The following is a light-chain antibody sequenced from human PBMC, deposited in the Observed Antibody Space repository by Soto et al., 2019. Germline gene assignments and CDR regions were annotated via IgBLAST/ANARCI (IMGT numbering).Light chain of an antibody. J-gene: IGKJ1*01. Sequence: DIQITQSPASLSSSLLDIVTITCRASQSIRTYLNWYQQKPGKAPKLLIYAASTLQSGVPSRFSGSGSGTDFTLTISSLQPEDFATYYCQQSYSTPRTFGQGTKVDIK. CDR2: AAS. V-gene: IGKV1-39*01. CDR3: QQSYSTPRT. CDR1: QSIRTY.